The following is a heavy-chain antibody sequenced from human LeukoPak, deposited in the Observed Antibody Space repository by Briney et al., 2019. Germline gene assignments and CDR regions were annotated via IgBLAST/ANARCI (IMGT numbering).Heavy chain of an antibody. CDR2: ISSSSSYI. CDR1: GFSLSSYS. Sequence: PGGALSLSCAASGFSLSSYSMNWVRQGPGKGLEWVSSISSSSSYIYYADSVKGRFTISRDNAKNSLYLQMNSLRAEDTAVYYCARDKHSSSTFDYWGQGTLVTVSS. J-gene: IGHJ4*02. CDR3: ARDKHSSSTFDY. D-gene: IGHD6-6*01. V-gene: IGHV3-21*01.